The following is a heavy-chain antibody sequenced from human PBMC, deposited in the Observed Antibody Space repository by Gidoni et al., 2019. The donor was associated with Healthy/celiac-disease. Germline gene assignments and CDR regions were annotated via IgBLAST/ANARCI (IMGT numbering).Heavy chain of an antibody. CDR2: IKQDGSEK. J-gene: IGHJ3*02. CDR1: GFTFSSDW. V-gene: IGHV3-7*03. D-gene: IGHD3-10*01. CDR3: AGDLWFITMVRGVYDAFDI. Sequence: EVQLVESGGGLVQPGGSLRLSCAASGFTFSSDWMSWVRQAPGKGLEWVANIKQDGSEKYYVDSVKGRFTISRDNAKNSLYLQMNSLRAEDTAVYYCAGDLWFITMVRGVYDAFDIWGQGTMVTVSS.